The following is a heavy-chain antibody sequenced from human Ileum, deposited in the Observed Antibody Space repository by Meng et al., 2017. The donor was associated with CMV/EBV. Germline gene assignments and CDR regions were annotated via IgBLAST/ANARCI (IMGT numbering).Heavy chain of an antibody. V-gene: IGHV1-8*03. CDR2: MNPNSGNT. CDR3: ARAGASSGYYYEYYYYGMAV. J-gene: IGHJ6*02. Sequence: ASVKVSCKASGYTFTSYDINWVRQATGQGLEWMGWMNPNSGNTGYAQKFQGRVTITRNTSISTAYMELSSLRSEDTAVYYCARAGASSGYYYEYYYYGMAVWGQGTTVTVSS. D-gene: IGHD3-22*01. CDR1: GYTFTSYD.